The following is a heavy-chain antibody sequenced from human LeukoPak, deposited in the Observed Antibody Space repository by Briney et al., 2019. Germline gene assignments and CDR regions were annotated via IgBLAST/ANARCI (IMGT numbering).Heavy chain of an antibody. CDR2: IYPGDSDA. CDR3: ARRRDLYSGSYYPFDY. V-gene: IGHV5-51*01. CDR1: GYSFTSYW. J-gene: IGHJ4*02. D-gene: IGHD1-26*01. Sequence: GESLQISCKGSGYSFTSYWIGWVRQMPGKGLKWMGIIYPGDSDARYSPSFQGQVTISADKSISTAYLQWSSLKASDTAMYYCARRRDLYSGSYYPFDYWAREPWSPSPQ.